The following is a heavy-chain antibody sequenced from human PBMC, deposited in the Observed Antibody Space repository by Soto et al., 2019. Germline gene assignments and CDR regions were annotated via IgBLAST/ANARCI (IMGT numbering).Heavy chain of an antibody. CDR2: IFDSGST. Sequence: QVQLQESGPGLVKPSQTLSLTCTVSGGSISGGVFYWGWIRQPPGKGLGWIGYIFDSGSTYYNPSLMSRVTISVDTSKNQFSLRLSSVTAADTAVYYCAREIIPLTTDWYFDLWGRGTLVTVSS. CDR1: GGSISGGVFY. V-gene: IGHV4-30-4*01. J-gene: IGHJ2*01. D-gene: IGHD4-17*01. CDR3: AREIIPLTTDWYFDL.